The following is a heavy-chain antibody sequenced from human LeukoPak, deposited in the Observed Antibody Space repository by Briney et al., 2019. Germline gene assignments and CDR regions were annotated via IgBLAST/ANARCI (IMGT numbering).Heavy chain of an antibody. V-gene: IGHV3-48*04. D-gene: IGHD3-22*01. CDR1: AFTFSSYG. J-gene: IGHJ3*02. Sequence: GGSLRLSCAASAFTFSSYGMNWVRQAPGKGLEWVSYISDTGFTIYYVDSVKGRFTISRDNAKNSLFLQMNNLRVEDTAVYYCARDKIDYYDSSGYAFDIWGQGTMVTVSS. CDR3: ARDKIDYYDSSGYAFDI. CDR2: ISDTGFTI.